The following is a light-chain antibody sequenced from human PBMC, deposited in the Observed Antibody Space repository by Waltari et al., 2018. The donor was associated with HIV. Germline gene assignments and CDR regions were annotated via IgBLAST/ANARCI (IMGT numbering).Light chain of an antibody. Sequence: QSVLTQPPSPSGTPGQRVTISCSATSSNIGSNYVYWDPQLPGTAPKLLNYSNNQRPSGVPDRISGSKSGTSASLAISGLQSVDEADYYCAAWDDSLNAWVCGGGTKLTVL. CDR2: SNN. V-gene: IGLV1-44*01. CDR1: SSNIGSNY. J-gene: IGLJ3*02. CDR3: AAWDDSLNAWV.